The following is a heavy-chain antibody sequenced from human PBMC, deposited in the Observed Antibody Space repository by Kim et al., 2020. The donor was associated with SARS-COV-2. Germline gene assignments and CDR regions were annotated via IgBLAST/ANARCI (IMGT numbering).Heavy chain of an antibody. D-gene: IGHD4-17*01. CDR1: GFTFSSYW. CDR3: ARGDKGDYGDYCGALCYYYGMDV. J-gene: IGHJ6*02. Sequence: GGSLRLSCAASGFTFSSYWMSWVRQAPGKGLEWVANIKQDGSEKYYVDSVKGRFTISRDNAKNSLYLQMNSMRAEDTAVYYCARGDKGDYGDYCGALCYYYGMDVWGQGTTVTVSS. V-gene: IGHV3-7*01. CDR2: IKQDGSEK.